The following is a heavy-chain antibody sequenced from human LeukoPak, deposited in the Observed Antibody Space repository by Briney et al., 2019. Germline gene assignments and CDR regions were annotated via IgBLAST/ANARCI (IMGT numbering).Heavy chain of an antibody. V-gene: IGHV3-11*01. CDR1: GLSFSDSY. J-gene: IGHJ3*02. D-gene: IGHD2/OR15-2a*01. Sequence: GGSRSLSCEASGLSFSDSYMSWIRQAPGQGLKWLSYIKSSDTSTFYADSVKGRFTVSRDNAKNSLYLQMNSLRAEDTAVYYCARRGNMSSHAFDIWGQGTVVTVSS. CDR2: IKSSDTST. CDR3: ARRGNMSSHAFDI.